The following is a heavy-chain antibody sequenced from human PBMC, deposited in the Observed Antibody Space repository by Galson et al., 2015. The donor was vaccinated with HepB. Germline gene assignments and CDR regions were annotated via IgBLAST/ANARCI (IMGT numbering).Heavy chain of an antibody. CDR3: ARDKSAGYFDL. J-gene: IGHJ2*01. CDR2: ISSSSSYI. Sequence: LRLSCAASGFTFSSYSMNWVRQAPGKGLEWVSSISSSSSYIYYADSVKGRFTISRDNAKNSLYLQMNSLRAEDTAVYYCARDKSAGYFDLWGRGTLVTVSS. CDR1: GFTFSSYS. V-gene: IGHV3-21*01.